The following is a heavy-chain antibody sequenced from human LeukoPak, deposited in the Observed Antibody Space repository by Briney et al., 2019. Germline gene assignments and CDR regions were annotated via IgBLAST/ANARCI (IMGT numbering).Heavy chain of an antibody. D-gene: IGHD3-22*01. CDR2: INHSGST. J-gene: IGHJ4*02. CDR3: ARGYYYDSSGYYFFGRYYFDY. V-gene: IGHV4-34*01. CDR1: GGSISSYY. Sequence: KASETLSLTCTVSGGSISSYYWSWIRQPPGKGLEWIGEINHSGSTNYNPSLKSRVTISVDTSKNQFSLKLSSVTAADTAVYYCARGYYYDSSGYYFFGRYYFDYWGQGTLVTVSS.